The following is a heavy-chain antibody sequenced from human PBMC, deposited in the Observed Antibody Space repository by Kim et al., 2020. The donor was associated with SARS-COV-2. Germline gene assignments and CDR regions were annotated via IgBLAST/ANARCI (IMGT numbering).Heavy chain of an antibody. CDR3: VVIYCVGERRAIRPLDI. CDR2: VSMFTGDP. D-gene: IGHD2-21*01. V-gene: IGHV7-4-1*02. J-gene: IGHJ3*02. CDR1: GLRSNDYS. Sequence: ASVKVSCKISGLRSNDYSVGWVRRAPGQGLEWMGWVSMFTGDPAYAPAFSGRFVLSSDNSVSTEYMQINSLQPEDTAVYFCVVIYCVGERRAIRPLDILG.